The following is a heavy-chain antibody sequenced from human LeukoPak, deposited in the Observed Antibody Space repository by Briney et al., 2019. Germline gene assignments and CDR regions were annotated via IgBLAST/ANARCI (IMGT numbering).Heavy chain of an antibody. CDR1: GGSFSGYY. CDR3: ARVVASTSIDS. Sequence: PSETLSFTCAVYGGSFSGYYWSWIRQPPGKGLEWIGEINHSGSTNYNPSLRSRVTVSVDTSRNQVSLKVTSVTAADTALYYCARVVASTSIDSWGQGILVTVSS. V-gene: IGHV4-34*01. CDR2: INHSGST. D-gene: IGHD2-15*01. J-gene: IGHJ4*02.